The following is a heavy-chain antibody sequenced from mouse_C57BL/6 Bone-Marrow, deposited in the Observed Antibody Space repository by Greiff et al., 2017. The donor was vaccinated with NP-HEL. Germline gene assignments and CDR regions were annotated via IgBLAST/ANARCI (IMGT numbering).Heavy chain of an antibody. CDR2: ISYSGST. CDR1: GYSITSGYD. D-gene: IGHD1-1*01. CDR3: ARERVYYYGSSYVPYFDV. J-gene: IGHJ1*03. V-gene: IGHV3-1*01. Sequence: EVKLVESGPGMVKPSQSLSLTCTVTGYSITSGYDWHWIRHFPGNKLEWMGYISYSGSTNYNPSLKSRISITHDTSKNHFFLKLNSVTTEDTATYYCARERVYYYGSSYVPYFDVWGTGTTVTVSS.